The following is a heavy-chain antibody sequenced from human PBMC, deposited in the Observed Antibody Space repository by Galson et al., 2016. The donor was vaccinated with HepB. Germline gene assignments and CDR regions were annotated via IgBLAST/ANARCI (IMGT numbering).Heavy chain of an antibody. D-gene: IGHD3-3*01. J-gene: IGHJ6*02. CDR1: GYTFTSYY. CDR2: INPSGGRT. Sequence: SVKVSCKASGYTFTSYYMHWVRQAPGQGLEWMGIINPSGGRTSYAQKFQGRVTMTRDTSTSTVYMELSSLRSEDRAVYYCASSRYYDFWSGYFTSGEGMDVWGQGTTVTVSS. CDR3: ASSRYYDFWSGYFTSGEGMDV. V-gene: IGHV1-46*01.